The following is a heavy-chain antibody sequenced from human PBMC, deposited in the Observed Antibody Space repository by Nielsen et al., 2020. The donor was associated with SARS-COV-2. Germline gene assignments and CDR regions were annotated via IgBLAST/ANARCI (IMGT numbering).Heavy chain of an antibody. V-gene: IGHV3-7*01. D-gene: IGHD6-19*01. CDR1: GFTFSRSW. CDR2: IKQDGSEK. J-gene: IGHJ3*02. Sequence: GESLKISCAASGFTFSRSWMSWVRQAPGKGLAWVANIKQDGSEKYYVDSVKDRFTISRDNAENSLSLQMNSLRAEDTAVYYCARESVTGTDAFDIWGQGTVVTVSS. CDR3: ARESVTGTDAFDI.